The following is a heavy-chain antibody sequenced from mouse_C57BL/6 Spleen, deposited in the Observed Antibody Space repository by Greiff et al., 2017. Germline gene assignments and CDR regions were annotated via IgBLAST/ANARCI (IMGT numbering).Heavy chain of an antibody. J-gene: IGHJ4*01. V-gene: IGHV1-61*01. CDR2: IYPSDSET. Sequence: VQLQQPGAELVRPGSSVKLSCKASGYTFTSYWMDWVKQRPGQGLEWIGNIYPSDSETHYNQKFKDKATLTVDKSSSTAYMQLSSLTSEDSAVYYCARTYGSSYYAMDYWVQGTSVTVSS. D-gene: IGHD1-1*01. CDR3: ARTYGSSYYAMDY. CDR1: GYTFTSYW.